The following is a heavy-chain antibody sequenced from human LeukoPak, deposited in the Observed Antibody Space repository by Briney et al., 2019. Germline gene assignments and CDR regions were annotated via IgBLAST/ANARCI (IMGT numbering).Heavy chain of an antibody. D-gene: IGHD5-18*01. CDR1: GFTFSSYS. J-gene: IGHJ4*02. V-gene: IGHV3-21*01. Sequence: GGSLRLSCAASGFTFSSYSMNWVRQAPGKGLEWVSSISSSSSYIYYADSVKGRFTISRDNAKHSLYLQMNSLRAEDTAVYYCAREVSIQLWPKSDYWGQGTLVTVSS. CDR2: ISSSSSYI. CDR3: AREVSIQLWPKSDY.